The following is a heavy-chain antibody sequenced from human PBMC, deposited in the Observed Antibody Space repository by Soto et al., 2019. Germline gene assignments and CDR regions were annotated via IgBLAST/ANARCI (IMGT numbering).Heavy chain of an antibody. CDR3: ARSHVLRYFDWLFLFDY. D-gene: IGHD3-9*01. V-gene: IGHV4-34*01. J-gene: IGHJ4*01. CDR1: GGSFSGYY. CDR2: INHSGST. Sequence: NPSETLSLTCAVYGGSFSGYYWSWIRQPPGKGLEWIGEINHSGSTNYNPSLKSRVTISVDTSKNQFSLKLSSVTAADTAVYYCARSHVLRYFDWLFLFDYWGHGTLVTVSS.